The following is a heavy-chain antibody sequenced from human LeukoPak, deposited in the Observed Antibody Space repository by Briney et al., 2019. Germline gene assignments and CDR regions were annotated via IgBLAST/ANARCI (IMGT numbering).Heavy chain of an antibody. D-gene: IGHD6-19*01. CDR3: ARSSGWSIRRQYYFDY. CDR2: ISAYNGNT. Sequence: ASVRVSCKASGHTFTSYGISWVRQAPGQGLEWMGWISAYNGNTNYAQKLQGRVTMTTDTSTSTAYMELRSLRSDDTAVYYCARSSGWSIRRQYYFDYWGQGTLVTVSS. V-gene: IGHV1-18*01. J-gene: IGHJ4*02. CDR1: GHTFTSYG.